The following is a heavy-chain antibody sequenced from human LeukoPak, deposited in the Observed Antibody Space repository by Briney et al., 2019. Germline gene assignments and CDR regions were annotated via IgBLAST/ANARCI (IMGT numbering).Heavy chain of an antibody. Sequence: GRSLRLPCAASGFTFSNYAMHWVRQAPGKGLEWVAVISYDGSKRYYQDSVKGRFTISRDNSKNTLYLQVSSLRPEDTAVYYCARDLVSGSYGGWFDPRGQGTLVTVSS. CDR3: ARDLVSGSYGGWFDP. CDR1: GFTFSNYA. V-gene: IGHV3-30*04. D-gene: IGHD1-26*01. CDR2: ISYDGSKR. J-gene: IGHJ5*02.